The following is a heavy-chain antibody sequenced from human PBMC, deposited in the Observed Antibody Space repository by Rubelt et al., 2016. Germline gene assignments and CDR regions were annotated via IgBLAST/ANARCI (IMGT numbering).Heavy chain of an antibody. Sequence: QVQLQQWGARLLKPSETLSLTCAVYGGSFSGYSWSWIRQPPGQGLEWVGEVTDTGTTTNNPYLRRRVSIYVETSKSQFSLKLGLGGAAATASFYCARIRDDGRHYYYHGMDVWGQGTTVTVSS. V-gene: IGHV4-34*01. J-gene: IGHJ6*02. CDR3: ARIRDDGRHYYYHGMDV. CDR1: GGSFSGYS. D-gene: IGHD5-24*01. CDR2: VTDTGTT.